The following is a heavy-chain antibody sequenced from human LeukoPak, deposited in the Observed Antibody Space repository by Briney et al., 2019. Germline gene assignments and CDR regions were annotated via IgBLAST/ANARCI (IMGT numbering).Heavy chain of an antibody. D-gene: IGHD6-19*01. V-gene: IGHV3-23*01. CDR3: AKGHRSSSSFFDS. CDR2: INGRGDDT. J-gene: IGHJ4*02. Sequence: GGSLRLSCAAFSGFAMSWVRQAPGRGLEWVSAINGRGDDTYYPDSVKGRFTISRENSNNTLYLQMNSLSAEDTAVYYCAKGHRSSSSFFDSWGKGILVTVAS. CDR1: SGFA.